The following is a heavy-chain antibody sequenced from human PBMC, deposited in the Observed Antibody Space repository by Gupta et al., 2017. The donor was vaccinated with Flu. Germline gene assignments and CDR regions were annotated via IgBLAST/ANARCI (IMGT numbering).Heavy chain of an antibody. Sequence: PWKGLEGVANIKQGGSEKYYLVSVKGRFTISRDNAKNSLYLQMNTLRADDTAVYYCARGYCSGGRCYGGGFYFWGQGTLVTVSS. J-gene: IGHJ4*02. D-gene: IGHD2-15*01. CDR3: ARGYCSGGRCYGGGFYF. CDR2: IKQGGSEK. V-gene: IGHV3-7*01.